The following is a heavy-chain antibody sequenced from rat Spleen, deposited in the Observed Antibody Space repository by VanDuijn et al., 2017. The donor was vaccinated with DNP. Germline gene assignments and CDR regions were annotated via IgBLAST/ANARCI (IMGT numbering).Heavy chain of an antibody. D-gene: IGHD1-3*01. CDR1: GFSFRNYY. V-gene: IGHV5-7*01. CDR2: ISTSGSRT. J-gene: IGHJ1*01. Sequence: EVQLVESGGGLVQPGRSLKLSCAASGFSFRNYYMAWLRQAPQKGLEWVATISTSGSRTYYRDSVKGRFTISRDNAKSTLYLQMDSLRSEDTATYYCARHGRVTTVATYWYFDFWGPGTMVTVSS. CDR3: ARHGRVTTVATYWYFDF.